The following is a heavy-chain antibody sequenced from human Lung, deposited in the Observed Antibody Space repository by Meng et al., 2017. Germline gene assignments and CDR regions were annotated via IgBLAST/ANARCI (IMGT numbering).Heavy chain of an antibody. D-gene: IGHD3-9*01. CDR3: ARDPHYDILTGADY. Sequence: QVQVVESGGGVVQLGTSLSLSCAASGFTFSCYAMHWVRQAPGKGLEWVAVISYGGSNKYYADSVKGRFTISRDNSKNTLYLQMNSLRAEDTAVYYCARDPHYDILTGADYWGQGTLVTASS. V-gene: IGHV3-30*01. CDR1: GFTFSCYA. CDR2: ISYGGSNK. J-gene: IGHJ4*02.